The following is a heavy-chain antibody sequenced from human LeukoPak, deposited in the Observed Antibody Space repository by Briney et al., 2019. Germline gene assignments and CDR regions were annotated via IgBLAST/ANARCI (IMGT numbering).Heavy chain of an antibody. D-gene: IGHD6-13*01. CDR2: IYSGGST. J-gene: IGHJ4*02. CDR3: ARGIAAAVVDY. Sequence: GGSLRLSCAASGFTVSSNYMSWVRQAPGKGLEWVSVIYSGGSTCYADSVKGRFTISRDNSKNTLYLQMNSLRAEDTAVYYCARGIAAAVVDYWGQGTLVTVSS. CDR1: GFTVSSNY. V-gene: IGHV3-66*01.